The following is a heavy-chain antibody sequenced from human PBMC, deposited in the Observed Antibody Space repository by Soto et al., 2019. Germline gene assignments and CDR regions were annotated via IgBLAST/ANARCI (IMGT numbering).Heavy chain of an antibody. CDR1: GFTFSSYS. CDR3: ARDWGSGWHYGMDV. D-gene: IGHD6-19*01. Sequence: EVQLGESWGGLVKPGGSLRLSCAASGFTFSSYSMNWVRQAAGKGLEWVSSMSSSSSYIYYADSVKGPFTISRDNAKNSLYLQMNSLRAEDTAVYYCARDWGSGWHYGMDVWGQGTTVTVSS. V-gene: IGHV3-21*01. J-gene: IGHJ6*02. CDR2: MSSSSSYI.